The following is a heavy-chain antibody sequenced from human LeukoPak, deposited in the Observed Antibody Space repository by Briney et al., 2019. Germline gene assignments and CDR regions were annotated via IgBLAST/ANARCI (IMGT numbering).Heavy chain of an antibody. CDR3: ASRKLGNDY. V-gene: IGHV4-59*01. Sequence: PGGSLRLSCAASGFTFSSYWMSWIRQSPGKGLEWIGYIYYTGSSSYNPSLRSRVTISADTSKNQFSLKLSSVTAADTAVYYCASRKLGNDYWGQGTLVTVSS. CDR1: GFTFSSYW. D-gene: IGHD7-27*01. CDR2: IYYTGSS. J-gene: IGHJ4*01.